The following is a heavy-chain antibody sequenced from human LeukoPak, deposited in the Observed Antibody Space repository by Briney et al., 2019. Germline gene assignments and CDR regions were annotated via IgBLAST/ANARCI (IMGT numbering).Heavy chain of an antibody. Sequence: ASETLSLTCAVYGGSFSGYYWSWIRQPPGKGLEWIGEINHSGSTNYNPSLKSRVTISVDTSKNQFSLKLSSVTAADTAVYYCARGRDVVVPAATPEHYFDYWGQGTLVTVSS. CDR1: GGSFSGYY. D-gene: IGHD2-2*01. J-gene: IGHJ4*02. V-gene: IGHV4-34*01. CDR3: ARGRDVVVPAATPEHYFDY. CDR2: INHSGST.